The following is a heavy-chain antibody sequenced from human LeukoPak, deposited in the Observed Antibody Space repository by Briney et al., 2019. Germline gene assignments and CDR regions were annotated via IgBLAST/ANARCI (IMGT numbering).Heavy chain of an antibody. CDR2: ISTYNVNT. D-gene: IGHD3-9*01. CDR1: GYTFTSYG. Sequence: GASVKVSCKASGYTFTSYGISWVRQAPGQGLEWMGWISTYNVNTNYAQKLQGRVTMTTDTSTSTAYMELRSLRSDDTAVYYCARYRPYVLRYFDWLFPPRYYYYGMDVWGQGTTVTVSS. J-gene: IGHJ6*02. V-gene: IGHV1-18*01. CDR3: ARYRPYVLRYFDWLFPPRYYYYGMDV.